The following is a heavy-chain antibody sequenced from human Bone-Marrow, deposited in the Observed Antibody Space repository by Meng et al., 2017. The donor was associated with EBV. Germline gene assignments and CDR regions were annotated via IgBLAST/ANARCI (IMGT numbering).Heavy chain of an antibody. V-gene: IGHV3-74*01. Sequence: EVQLVESXGALVQPGXSLRLSCATSGFTFSNHWMHWVRQAPGKGLMWVSRLNEDGATTTYADSVKGRFTISRDNAKNTLYLHMNSLRADDTAVYYCSRDLVGSDDYWGQGTLVTVSS. CDR1: GFTFSNHW. CDR2: LNEDGATT. D-gene: IGHD2-8*02. J-gene: IGHJ4*02. CDR3: SRDLVGSDDY.